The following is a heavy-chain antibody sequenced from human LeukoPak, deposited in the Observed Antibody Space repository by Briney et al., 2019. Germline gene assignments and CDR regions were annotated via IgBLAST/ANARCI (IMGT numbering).Heavy chain of an antibody. CDR1: GFTFSNAW. CDR2: IKSKTDGGTT. CDR3: TTDLPGAVTEPEGYYYYYYYMDV. V-gene: IGHV3-15*01. D-gene: IGHD1-14*01. J-gene: IGHJ6*03. Sequence: GGSLRLSCAASGFTFSNAWMSWVRQAPGKGLEWVGRIKSKTDGGTTDYAAPVKGRFTISRDDSKNTLYLQMNSLKTEDTAVYYCTTDLPGAVTEPEGYYYYYYYMDVWGKGTTVTVSS.